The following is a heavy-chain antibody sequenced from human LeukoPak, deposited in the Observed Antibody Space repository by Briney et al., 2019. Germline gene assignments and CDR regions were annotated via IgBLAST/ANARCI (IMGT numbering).Heavy chain of an antibody. Sequence: ASVKVSCKASGYTFTDYYMHWVRQAPGQGLEWMGWINPNSGGTNYAQKFQGRVTMTRDTSISTAYMELSRLRSDDTAVYYCAREGGRGNYYAYWGQGTLVTVSS. CDR2: INPNSGGT. CDR3: AREGGRGNYYAY. D-gene: IGHD1-26*01. CDR1: GYTFTDYY. J-gene: IGHJ4*02. V-gene: IGHV1-2*02.